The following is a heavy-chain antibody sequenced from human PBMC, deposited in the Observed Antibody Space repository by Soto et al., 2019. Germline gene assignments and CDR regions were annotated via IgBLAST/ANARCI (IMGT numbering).Heavy chain of an antibody. V-gene: IGHV3-23*01. CDR2: FSATSENT. Sequence: EVQLLESGGGPVQPGGSLRLSCVGSGFFFSSYTMTWVRQAPGKGLEWVSSFSATSENTYYADSVRGRFTISRDNSKNTLFLQMNSLAAEDTAMYYCAKARDQQWVRLPFDYWCQGILVSVSS. D-gene: IGHD6-19*01. J-gene: IGHJ4*02. CDR1: GFFFSSYT. CDR3: AKARDQQWVRLPFDY.